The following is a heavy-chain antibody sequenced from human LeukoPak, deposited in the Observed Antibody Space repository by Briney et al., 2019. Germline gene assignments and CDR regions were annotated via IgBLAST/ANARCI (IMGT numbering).Heavy chain of an antibody. V-gene: IGHV3-30-3*01. CDR1: GFTFSSYA. CDR3: ASDRRAYTALANWGFDY. CDR2: ILYDGSNK. D-gene: IGHD5-18*01. J-gene: IGHJ4*02. Sequence: GGSLTLSCAAAGFTFSSYAMHWVRQAPGKGLEWVAVILYDGSNKYYADSVKGRFTISRDTSQTTRYLQMNSLRADDTAVYYCASDRRAYTALANWGFDYWGQGTLVTVSS.